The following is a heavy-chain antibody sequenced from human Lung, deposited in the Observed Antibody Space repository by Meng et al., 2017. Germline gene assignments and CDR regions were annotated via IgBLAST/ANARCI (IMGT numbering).Heavy chain of an antibody. Sequence: EVPLVGSGGGLVQPGGSLRLSCAASGFTFSTHWMHWVRQAPGKGLEWVSRITGDGSSTIYADSVQGRFTMSRDNAKNTLSLQMNSLRAEDTAVYYCARGGVTTDDWGQGILVTVSS. CDR2: ITGDGSST. J-gene: IGHJ4*02. CDR3: ARGGVTTDD. V-gene: IGHV3-74*01. D-gene: IGHD4-17*01. CDR1: GFTFSTHW.